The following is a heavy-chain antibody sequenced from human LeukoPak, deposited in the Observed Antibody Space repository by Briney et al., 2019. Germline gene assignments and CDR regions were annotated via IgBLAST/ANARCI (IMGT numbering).Heavy chain of an antibody. V-gene: IGHV3-7*01. D-gene: IGHD3-22*01. CDR3: AKVYYDSSGYIDY. Sequence: PGGSLRLSCAASGFTFDDYAMHWVRQAPGKGLEWVANIKTDGSQIYYVDSVKGRFTISRDNAKNSLYLQMNSLRAEDTAVYYCAKVYYDSSGYIDYWGQGTLVTVSS. CDR1: GFTFDDYA. CDR2: IKTDGSQI. J-gene: IGHJ4*02.